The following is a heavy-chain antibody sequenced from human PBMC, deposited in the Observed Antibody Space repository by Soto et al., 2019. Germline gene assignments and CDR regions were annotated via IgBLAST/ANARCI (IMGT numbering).Heavy chain of an antibody. CDR2: INPSGGKT. Sequence: SVKVSCKASGYTFPIYYMHWVRQAPGQGPEWMGIINPSGGKTNYAQKHQGRVTTTGDTSTSTAYMELRSLRSDDTAVYYCARDVMMADIVVVVAARYYYGMDVWGQGTTVTVSS. CDR3: ARDVMMADIVVVVAARYYYGMDV. V-gene: IGHV1-46*01. D-gene: IGHD2-15*01. CDR1: GYTFPIYY. J-gene: IGHJ6*02.